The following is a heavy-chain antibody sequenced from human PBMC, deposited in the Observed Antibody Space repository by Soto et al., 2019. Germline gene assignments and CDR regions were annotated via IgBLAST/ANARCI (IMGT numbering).Heavy chain of an antibody. CDR3: ARAIPHMYYYYYYMDV. CDR1: GYTFASYD. CDR2: MNPNSGNT. Sequence: ASVKVSSKASGYTFASYDINWVQEATGQGLEWMGWMNPNSGNTGYAQKFQGRVTMTRNTSISTAYMELSSLRSEDTAVYYCARAIPHMYYYYYYMDVWGKGTTVTV. V-gene: IGHV1-8*01. J-gene: IGHJ6*03.